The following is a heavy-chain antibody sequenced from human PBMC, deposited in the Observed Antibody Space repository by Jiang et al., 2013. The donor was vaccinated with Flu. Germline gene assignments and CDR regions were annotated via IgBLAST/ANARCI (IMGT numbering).Heavy chain of an antibody. V-gene: IGHV3-53*04. Sequence: QLLESGGGLVQPGGSLRLSCAASGFTVSSNYMSWVRQAPGKGLEWVSVIYSGGSTYYADSVKGRFTISRHNSKNALYLQMNSLRAEDTAVYYCAAVTKDNSSPSAEYFQHWGQGTLVTVSS. J-gene: IGHJ1*01. CDR2: IYSGGST. CDR3: AAVTKDNSSPSAEYFQH. CDR1: GFTVSSNY. D-gene: IGHD6-13*01.